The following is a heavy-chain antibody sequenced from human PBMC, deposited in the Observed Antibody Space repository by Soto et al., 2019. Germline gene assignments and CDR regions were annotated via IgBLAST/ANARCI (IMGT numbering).Heavy chain of an antibody. J-gene: IGHJ4*02. D-gene: IGHD6-13*01. CDR2: IRSKAYGGTT. Sequence: GGSLRLSCTASGFTFGEYAMSWFRQATGKGLEWVGFIRSKAYGGTTEYAASVKGRFTISRDDSKSIAYLQMNSLKTEDTAVYYCTRDVGSSSWFQHGYFDYWGQGTLVTVSS. V-gene: IGHV3-49*03. CDR3: TRDVGSSSWFQHGYFDY. CDR1: GFTFGEYA.